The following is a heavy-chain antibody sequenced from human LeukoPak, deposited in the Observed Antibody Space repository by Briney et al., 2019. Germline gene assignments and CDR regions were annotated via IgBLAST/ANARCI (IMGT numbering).Heavy chain of an antibody. V-gene: IGHV4-30-4*01. J-gene: IGHJ4*02. Sequence: SETLSLTCTVSGGSISSGDYYWSWIRRPPGKGLEWIGYIYYSGSTYYNPSLKSRVTISVDTSKNQFSLKLSSVTAADTAVYYCARDLGGDSSGYYSSRYFDYWGQGTLVTVSS. CDR3: ARDLGGDSSGYYSSRYFDY. D-gene: IGHD3-22*01. CDR1: GGSISSGDYY. CDR2: IYYSGST.